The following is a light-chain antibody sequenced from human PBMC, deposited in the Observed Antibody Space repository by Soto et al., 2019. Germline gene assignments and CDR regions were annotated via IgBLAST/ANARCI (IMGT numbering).Light chain of an antibody. J-gene: IGLJ2*01. V-gene: IGLV2-14*01. CDR1: SSDVGGYNY. Sequence: QSVLTQPASVSGSPGQSITISCTGTSSDVGGYNYVSWYQQHPGKAPKLMIYEVSNRPSGVSNRFSGSKSGNTASLTISGLQAEDEADYYCSSYTSGTYVVFGGGTQLTVL. CDR2: EVS. CDR3: SSYTSGTYVV.